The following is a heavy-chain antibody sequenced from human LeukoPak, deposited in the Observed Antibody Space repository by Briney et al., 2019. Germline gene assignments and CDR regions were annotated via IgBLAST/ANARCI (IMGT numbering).Heavy chain of an antibody. V-gene: IGHV3-23*01. D-gene: IGHD2-8*01. J-gene: IGHJ4*02. CDR2: ISGSGGST. CDR1: GFTFSSYA. Sequence: GGSLRLSCAASGFTFSSYAMSWVRQAPGKGLEWVSAISGSGGSTYYADSVRGRFTISRDNSKNTLYLQMNSLRAEDTAVYYCAKAPPGGIVLMVYATVDYWGQGTLVTVSS. CDR3: AKAPPGGIVLMVYATVDY.